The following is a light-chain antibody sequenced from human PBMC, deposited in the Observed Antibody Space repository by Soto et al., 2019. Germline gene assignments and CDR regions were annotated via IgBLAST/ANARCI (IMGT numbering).Light chain of an antibody. CDR3: TSYTSDNRNYV. J-gene: IGLJ1*01. CDR2: DDS. V-gene: IGLV3-21*02. CDR1: NIGSKS. Sequence: SYELTQPPSVSVAPGQTARITCGGNNIGSKSVHWYQQKPGQAPVLVVYDDSDRPSGIPERFSGSNSGNTATLTISGLQADDEAHYYCTSYTSDNRNYVFGTGTKLTVL.